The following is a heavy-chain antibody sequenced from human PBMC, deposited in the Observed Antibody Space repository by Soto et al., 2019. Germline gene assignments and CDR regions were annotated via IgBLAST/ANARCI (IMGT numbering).Heavy chain of an antibody. CDR3: AKGYWFDP. V-gene: IGHV3-23*01. Sequence: GGPLRVSCAAAECTFSSYVSRWVRQAPGKGLEWVSVISGSGGSTYYADSVKGRFTISRDNSKNTLYLQMNSLRAEDTAVYYCAKGYWFDPWGQATLVTVPS. CDR1: ECTFSSYV. CDR2: ISGSGGST. J-gene: IGHJ5*02.